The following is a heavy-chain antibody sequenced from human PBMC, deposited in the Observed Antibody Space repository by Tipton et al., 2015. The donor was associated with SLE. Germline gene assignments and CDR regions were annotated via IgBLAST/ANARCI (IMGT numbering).Heavy chain of an antibody. J-gene: IGHJ6*02. Sequence: TLSLTCLVSGGYITSDIYYWGWIRQPPGKGLEWIGSVYDSGTTYYNPSLESRLTMTVDTSKTQFSLKLSSVTAADTAVYFCARVVAVGATHYYDMDVWGQGTTVTVSS. D-gene: IGHD2-15*01. CDR3: ARVVAVGATHYYDMDV. V-gene: IGHV4-39*07. CDR2: VYDSGTT. CDR1: GGYITSDIYY.